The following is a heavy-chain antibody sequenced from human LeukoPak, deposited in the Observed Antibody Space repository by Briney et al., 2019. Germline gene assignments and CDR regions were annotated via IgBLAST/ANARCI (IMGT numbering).Heavy chain of an antibody. Sequence: PSETLSLTCTVSGGSISSYYWSWIRQPAGKGLEWIGRIYTSGSTNYNPSLKSRVTISADTSKNQFSLRLTSVTAADTAVYYCARLYDSSGYYYPFDYWGQGTLVTVSS. CDR3: ARLYDSSGYYYPFDY. J-gene: IGHJ4*02. D-gene: IGHD3-22*01. CDR2: IYTSGST. CDR1: GGSISSYY. V-gene: IGHV4-4*07.